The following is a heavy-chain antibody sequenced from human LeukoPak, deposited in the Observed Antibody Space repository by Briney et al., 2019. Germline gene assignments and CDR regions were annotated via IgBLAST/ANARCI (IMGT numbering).Heavy chain of an antibody. Sequence: GGSLRLSCAASGFTFSNFAMTWVRQAPGKGLEWVSSIVGSSSTYYADSLKDRFTISRDNAKNSLYLQMNSLRAEDTAVYYCARIGAGSSRDYWGQGTLVTVSS. CDR3: ARIGAGSSRDY. J-gene: IGHJ4*02. V-gene: IGHV3-21*01. CDR1: GFTFSNFA. D-gene: IGHD6-13*01. CDR2: IVGSSST.